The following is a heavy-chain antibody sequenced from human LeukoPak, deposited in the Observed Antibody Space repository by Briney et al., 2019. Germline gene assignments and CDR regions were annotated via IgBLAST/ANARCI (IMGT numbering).Heavy chain of an antibody. D-gene: IGHD6-13*01. CDR1: GYSFTSYW. J-gene: IGHJ6*02. V-gene: IGHV5-51*01. CDR3: ARHVSGSSWYEDYYGMDV. Sequence: GESLKISYKGSGYSFTSYWIGWVRQMPGKGLEWMGIIYPGDSDTRYSPSFQGQVTISADKSISTAYLQWSSLKASDTAMYYCARHVSGSSWYEDYYGMDVWGQGTTVTVSS. CDR2: IYPGDSDT.